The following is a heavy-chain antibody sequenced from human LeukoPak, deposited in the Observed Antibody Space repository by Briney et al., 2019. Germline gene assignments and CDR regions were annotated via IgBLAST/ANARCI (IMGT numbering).Heavy chain of an antibody. CDR2: IYHSGST. CDR1: GYSISSGYY. Sequence: SETLSLTCTVSGYSISSGYYWGWIRQPPGKGLEWIGSIYHSGSTYYNPSLKSRVTISVDTSKNQFSLKLSSVTAADTAVYYCARHSRSGGHDAFDIWGQGTMVTVSS. CDR3: ARHSRSGGHDAFDI. J-gene: IGHJ3*02. V-gene: IGHV4-38-2*02. D-gene: IGHD3-10*01.